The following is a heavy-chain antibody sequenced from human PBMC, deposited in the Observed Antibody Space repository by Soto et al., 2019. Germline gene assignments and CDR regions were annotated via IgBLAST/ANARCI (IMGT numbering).Heavy chain of an antibody. CDR1: GGTFSSYA. Sequence: GASVKVSCKASGGTFSSYAISWVRQAPGQGLEWMGGIIPIFGTANYAQKFQGRVTITADESTSTACMELSSLRSEDTAVYYCARDFANYYDSSGSGYYGMDVWGQGTTVTVSS. D-gene: IGHD3-22*01. J-gene: IGHJ6*02. CDR3: ARDFANYYDSSGSGYYGMDV. CDR2: IIPIFGTA. V-gene: IGHV1-69*13.